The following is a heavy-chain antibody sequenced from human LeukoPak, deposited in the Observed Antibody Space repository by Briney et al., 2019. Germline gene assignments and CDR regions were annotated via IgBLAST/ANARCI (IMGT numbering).Heavy chain of an antibody. Sequence: PGGSLRLSCAASGFTFSSYAMSWVRQAPGKGLEWVSAISGSGGSTYYADSVKGRFTISRDNSKNTLYLQMNSLRAEDRAVYYCAKEGLLSSSSLIDYWGQGTLVTVSS. CDR1: GFTFSSYA. D-gene: IGHD6-6*01. CDR3: AKEGLLSSSSLIDY. CDR2: ISGSGGST. V-gene: IGHV3-23*01. J-gene: IGHJ4*02.